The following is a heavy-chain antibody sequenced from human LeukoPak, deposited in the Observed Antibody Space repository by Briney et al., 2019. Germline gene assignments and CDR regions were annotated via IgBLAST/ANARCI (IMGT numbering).Heavy chain of an antibody. CDR3: ARAYRRNWFDP. V-gene: IGHV3-48*01. CDR1: GFTFSSYS. Sequence: PGGSLRLSCAASGFTFSSYSMNWVRQAPGKGLEWVSYISSSSSTIYYADSVKGRFTISRDNAKNSLYLQMNSLRAEDTAVYYCARAYRRNWFDPWGQGTLVTVSS. D-gene: IGHD1-26*01. J-gene: IGHJ5*02. CDR2: ISSSSSTI.